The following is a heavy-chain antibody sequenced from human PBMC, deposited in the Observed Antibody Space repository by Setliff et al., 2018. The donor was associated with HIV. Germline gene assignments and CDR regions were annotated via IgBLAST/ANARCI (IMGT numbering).Heavy chain of an antibody. CDR1: GFTFSSYS. V-gene: IGHV3-48*01. J-gene: IGHJ4*02. CDR3: AISTRPY. D-gene: IGHD6-6*01. CDR2: ISSGSNTV. Sequence: GSLRLSCAASGFTFSSYSMNWVRQAPGKGLEWVSYISSGSNTVHYADSVEGRFTISRDNADNSLYLQMNNLRAEDTAVYYCAISTRPYWGQGTLVTVSS.